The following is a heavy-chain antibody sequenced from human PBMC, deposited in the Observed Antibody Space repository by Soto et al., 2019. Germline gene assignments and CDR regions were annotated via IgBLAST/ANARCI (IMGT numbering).Heavy chain of an antibody. CDR1: GASILSSNC. J-gene: IGHJ6*02. Sequence: PSETLSLTCAVSGASILSSNCWSWVRQPPGKGLEWIGEIYHSGSTNYNPSLKSRVTISVDKSKNQFSLKLSSVTAADTAVYYCARVSGSYYYGMDVWGQGTTVS. CDR3: ARVSGSYYYGMDV. CDR2: IYHSGST. V-gene: IGHV4-4*02. D-gene: IGHD1-26*01.